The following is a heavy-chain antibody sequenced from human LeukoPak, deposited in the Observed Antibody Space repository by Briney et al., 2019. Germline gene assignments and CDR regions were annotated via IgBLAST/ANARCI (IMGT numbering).Heavy chain of an antibody. CDR1: GYRFTSYW. CDR3: ARLGTAAGFSPIDY. CDR2: IYPGDSDT. V-gene: IGHV5-51*01. D-gene: IGHD6-13*01. Sequence: GGSLKISFKGSGYRFTSYWIGWVRQMPGKGLEWMGIIYPGDSDTRYSPSFQGQVTISADKSISTAYLQWSSLKASDTAMYYCARLGTAAGFSPIDYWGQGTLVTVSS. J-gene: IGHJ4*02.